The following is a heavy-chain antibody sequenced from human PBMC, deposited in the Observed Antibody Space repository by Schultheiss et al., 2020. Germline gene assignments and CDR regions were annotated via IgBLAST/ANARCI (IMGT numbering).Heavy chain of an antibody. V-gene: IGHV4-39*01. J-gene: IGHJ5*02. CDR2: IYYSGST. CDR3: ARSLFGFVPWFDP. Sequence: SETLSLTCTVSGGSISSSSYYWGWIRQPPGKGLEWIGSIYYSGSTYYNPSLKSRVTISVDTSKNQFSLKLSSVTAADTAVYYCARSLFGFVPWFDPWGQGTLVTVSS. D-gene: IGHD3-10*01. CDR1: GGSISSSSYY.